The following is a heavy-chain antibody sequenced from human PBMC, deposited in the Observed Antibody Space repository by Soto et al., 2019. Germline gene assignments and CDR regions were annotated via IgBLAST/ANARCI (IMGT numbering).Heavy chain of an antibody. CDR3: ARKLVAGDYFDY. D-gene: IGHD6-19*01. Sequence: SETLSLTCTVSGGSISSSSYYWGWIRQPPGKGLEWIGSIYYSGSTYYNPSLKSRVTISVDTSKNQFALKLSSVTAADTAVYYCARKLVAGDYFDYWGQGTLVTVS. V-gene: IGHV4-39*01. J-gene: IGHJ4*02. CDR2: IYYSGST. CDR1: GGSISSSSYY.